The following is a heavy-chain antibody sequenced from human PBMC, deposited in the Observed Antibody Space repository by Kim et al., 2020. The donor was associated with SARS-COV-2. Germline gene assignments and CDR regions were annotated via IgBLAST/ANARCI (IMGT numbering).Heavy chain of an antibody. CDR2: GSANT. V-gene: IGHV3-23*01. J-gene: IGHJ3*02. CDR3: AKDPTFDI. Sequence: GSANTEYADAVKGRFTVSRDNSKSTLYLQMNGLTAEDTALYYCAKDPTFDIWGQGTMVNVSS.